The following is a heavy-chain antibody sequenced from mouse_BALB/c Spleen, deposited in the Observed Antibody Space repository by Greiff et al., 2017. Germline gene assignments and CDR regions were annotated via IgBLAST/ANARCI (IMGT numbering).Heavy chain of an antibody. CDR2: ISYSGST. J-gene: IGHJ4*01. CDR1: GYSITSDYA. D-gene: IGHD1-1*01. CDR3: ARWDYGYAMDY. Sequence: EVQRVESGPGLVKPSQSLSLTCTVTGYSITSDYAWTWIRQFPGNKLEWMGSISYSGSTSYNPSLKSRISITRDTSKNQFFLQLNSVTTEDTATYYCARWDYGYAMDYWGQGTSVTVSS. V-gene: IGHV3-2*02.